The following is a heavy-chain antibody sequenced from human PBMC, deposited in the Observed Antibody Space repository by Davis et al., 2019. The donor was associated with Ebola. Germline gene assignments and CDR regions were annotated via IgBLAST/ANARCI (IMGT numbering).Heavy chain of an antibody. CDR3: ARQPLWFGQNYFEY. CDR1: GFTFDDYA. Sequence: SLKISCAASGFTFDDYAMHWVRQAPGKGLEWVSGISWNSGSIGYADSVKGRFTISRDNAKNSLYLQMNSLRAEDTAVYYCARQPLWFGQNYFEYWGQGTLVTVSS. J-gene: IGHJ4*02. D-gene: IGHD3-10*01. V-gene: IGHV3-9*01. CDR2: ISWNSGSI.